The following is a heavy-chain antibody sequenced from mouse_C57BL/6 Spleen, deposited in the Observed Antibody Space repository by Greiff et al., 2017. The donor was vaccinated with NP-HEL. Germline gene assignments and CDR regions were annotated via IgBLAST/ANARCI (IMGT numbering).Heavy chain of an antibody. V-gene: IGHV7-3*01. J-gene: IGHJ4*01. D-gene: IGHD1-1*01. CDR1: GFTFTDYY. Sequence: EVQVVESGGGLVQPGGSLSLSCAASGFTFTDYYMSWVRQPPGKALEWLGFIRNKANGYTTEYSASVKGRFTISRDNSQSILYLQMNALRAEDSATYYCARYIRGSSYKAMDYWGQGTSVTVSS. CDR2: IRNKANGYTT. CDR3: ARYIRGSSYKAMDY.